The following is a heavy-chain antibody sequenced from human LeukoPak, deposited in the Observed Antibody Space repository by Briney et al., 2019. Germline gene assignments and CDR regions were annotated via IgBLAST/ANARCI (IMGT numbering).Heavy chain of an antibody. J-gene: IGHJ5*02. CDR3: TREEETTDTAHWFDP. V-gene: IGHV1-69*04. Sequence: GASVTVSCTASGGTFINYAISWVRQAPGQGLEWMGRIIPFLGIANYAQNFQGRVTITADKSTSTSYMDLSSLRSEDTAVYYCTREEETTDTAHWFDPWGQGTLVTVSS. CDR2: IIPFLGIA. D-gene: IGHD5-18*01. CDR1: GGTFINYA.